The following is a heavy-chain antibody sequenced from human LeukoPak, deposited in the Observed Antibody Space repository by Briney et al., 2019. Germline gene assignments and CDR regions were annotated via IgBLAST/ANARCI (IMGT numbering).Heavy chain of an antibody. CDR1: GFSFSSYA. CDR3: AELGITMIGGV. CDR2: ISSSGSTI. D-gene: IGHD3-10*02. Sequence: GGSLRLSCAASGFSFSSYAMNWVRQAPGKGLEWVSYISSSGSTIYYADSVKGRFTISRDNAKNSLYLQMNSLRAEDTAVYYCAELGITMIGGVWGKGTTVTISS. J-gene: IGHJ6*04. V-gene: IGHV3-48*03.